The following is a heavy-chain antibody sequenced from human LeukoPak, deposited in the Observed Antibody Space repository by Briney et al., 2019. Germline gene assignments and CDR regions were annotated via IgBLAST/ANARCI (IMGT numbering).Heavy chain of an antibody. D-gene: IGHD3-10*01. CDR3: ARVGGMVRGAILGFDC. Sequence: SETLSLTCTVSGGSISSGDYYWSWIRQPPGKGLEWIGYIYYSGSTYYNPSLKSRVTISVDTSKNQFSLKLSSVTAADTAVYYCARVGGMVRGAILGFDCWGKGTLVTVSS. CDR1: GGSISSGDYY. V-gene: IGHV4-30-4*08. J-gene: IGHJ4*02. CDR2: IYYSGST.